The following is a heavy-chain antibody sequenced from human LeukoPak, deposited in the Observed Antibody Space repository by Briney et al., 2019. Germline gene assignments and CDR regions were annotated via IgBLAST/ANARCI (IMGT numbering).Heavy chain of an antibody. J-gene: IGHJ4*02. CDR3: AKYGKSGWSIDN. CDR1: GGSIGGDY. Sequence: PSETLPLTCTVSGGSIGGDYWTWIRQPPAKGLQYIGYIYHTGATNYNPSLTSRVTMSVDTSTNQFSLKLNSVSAADTAVYFCAKYGKSGWSIDNWGQGTLVTVSS. V-gene: IGHV4-59*08. CDR2: IYHTGAT. D-gene: IGHD6-19*01.